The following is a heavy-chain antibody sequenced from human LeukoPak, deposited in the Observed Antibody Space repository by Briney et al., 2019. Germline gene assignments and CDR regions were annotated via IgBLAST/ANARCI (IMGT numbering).Heavy chain of an antibody. D-gene: IGHD6-19*01. J-gene: IGHJ4*02. CDR2: IYYSGST. V-gene: IGHV4-59*01. CDR1: GGSISSYY. Sequence: SETLSLTCTVSGGSISSYYWSWIRQPPGKGLEWIGYIYYSGSTNYNPSLKSRVTISVDTSKNQFSLKLSSVTAADTAVYYCARASSGWFIFDYWGQGTLVTVSS. CDR3: ARASSGWFIFDY.